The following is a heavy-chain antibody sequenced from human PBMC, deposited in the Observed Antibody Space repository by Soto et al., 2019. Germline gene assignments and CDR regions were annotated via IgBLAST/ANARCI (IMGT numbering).Heavy chain of an antibody. CDR1: GFTFDDYA. V-gene: IGHV3-9*01. CDR3: ARVPYTNFGGYYYRMDV. Sequence: EVQLVESGGCLVQPGMSLRLSCAVSGFTFDDYAMHWVRQAPGKGLEWVSGISWNSGNIGYADSVKGRFIVSRDNAKNSLYLQMNSLRPEDTALYYCARVPYTNFGGYYYRMDVWGQGTTVTVSS. D-gene: IGHD4-4*01. CDR2: ISWNSGNI. J-gene: IGHJ6*02.